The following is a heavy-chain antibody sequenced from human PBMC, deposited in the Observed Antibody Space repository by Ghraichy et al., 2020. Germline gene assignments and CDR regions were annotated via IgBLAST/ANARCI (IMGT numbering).Heavy chain of an antibody. D-gene: IGHD3-16*01. CDR2: INDAGSNS. CDR1: GFTFNPYW. Sequence: LSLTCAASGFTFNPYWMHWVRQIPGKGLLWVSRINDAGSNSIYADSVKGRFTISRDNTKNTLYLQMTSLRADDPAVYYCARGGGNHAFDVWGRGTMVTVSS. V-gene: IGHV3-74*01. J-gene: IGHJ3*01. CDR3: ARGGGNHAFDV.